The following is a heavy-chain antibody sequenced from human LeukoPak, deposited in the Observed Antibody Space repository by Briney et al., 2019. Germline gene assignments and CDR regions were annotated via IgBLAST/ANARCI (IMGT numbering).Heavy chain of an antibody. J-gene: IGHJ4*02. V-gene: IGHV1-18*01. D-gene: IGHD3-10*01. Sequence: ASVTVSCTASGYSSTNYDISWVRQAPGQGLEWMGWISVYNGDTNYAQKLQGGVTMTTDTSTSTAYMELRSLRSDDTAVYYCVRDSYGSGKFDYWGQGTLVTVSS. CDR1: GYSSTNYD. CDR3: VRDSYGSGKFDY. CDR2: ISVYNGDT.